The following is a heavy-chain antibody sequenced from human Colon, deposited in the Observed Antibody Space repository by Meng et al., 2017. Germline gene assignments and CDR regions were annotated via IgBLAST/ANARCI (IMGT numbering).Heavy chain of an antibody. CDR1: GFTFISYI. Sequence: EVQLVESGGGLVEPGGSLILSCAASGFTFISYIMNWVRQAPGKGLEWVSSISSSGSYIYYADSVKGRFTISRDNAKNSLYLQMNSLRAEDTAVYYCARDHPGPLGYWGQGALVTVSS. J-gene: IGHJ4*02. V-gene: IGHV3-21*01. D-gene: IGHD7-27*01. CDR3: ARDHPGPLGY. CDR2: ISSSGSYI.